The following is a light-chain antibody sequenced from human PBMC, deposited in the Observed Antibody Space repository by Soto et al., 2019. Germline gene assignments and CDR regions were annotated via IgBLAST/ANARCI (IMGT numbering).Light chain of an antibody. CDR3: QQRSNWPRT. Sequence: EIVLTQSPATLSLSRGERSTRSCRASQSVSSYLASYQQKPDQAPRLLIYDASNRAPGIPARFSGSGSGTDFTLTIRTLEPEDFAAYYCQQRSNWPRTVGQGTKVDSK. V-gene: IGKV3-11*01. CDR1: QSVSSY. CDR2: DAS. J-gene: IGKJ2*01.